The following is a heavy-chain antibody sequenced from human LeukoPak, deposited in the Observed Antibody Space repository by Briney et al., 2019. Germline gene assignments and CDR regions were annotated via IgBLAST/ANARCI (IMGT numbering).Heavy chain of an antibody. Sequence: SETLSLTCTVSGYSISSGYYWGWIRQPPGKGLEWIGSIYYSGSTYYNPSLKSRVTISVDTSKNQFSLKLSPVTAADTAVYYCARDEKPPNWFDPWGQGTLVTVSS. J-gene: IGHJ5*02. CDR1: GYSISSGYY. V-gene: IGHV4-38-2*02. CDR3: ARDEKPPNWFDP. CDR2: IYYSGST.